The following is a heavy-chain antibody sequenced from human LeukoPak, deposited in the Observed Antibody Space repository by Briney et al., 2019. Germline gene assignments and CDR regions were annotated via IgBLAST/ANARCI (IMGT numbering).Heavy chain of an antibody. CDR2: INGSGGST. Sequence: GGSLRLSCAASGFTFSSYEMNWVRQAPGKGLGWVSDINGSGGSTYYADSVKGRFTISRDNSKNTLYLQMNSLRAEDTAIYYCAKNRGAPLWGQGTLVTVSS. CDR1: GFTFSSYE. D-gene: IGHD2/OR15-2a*01. V-gene: IGHV3-23*01. CDR3: AKNRGAPL. J-gene: IGHJ4*02.